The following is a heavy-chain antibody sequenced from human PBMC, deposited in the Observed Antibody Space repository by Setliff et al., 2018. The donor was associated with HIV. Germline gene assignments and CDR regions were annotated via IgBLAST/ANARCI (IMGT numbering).Heavy chain of an antibody. V-gene: IGHV3-30*02. CDR3: AKGYYYDRVEGFDI. J-gene: IGHJ3*02. CDR2: IHYDGNGN. CDR1: GFTFSNFG. Sequence: PGGSLRLSCAASGFTFSNFGMHWVRQAPGKGLEWVAVIHYDGNGNYYADSVKGRFTVSRDNSKNTLYPQMNSLRAEDTAVYFCAKGYYYDRVEGFDIWGQGTMVT. D-gene: IGHD3-22*01.